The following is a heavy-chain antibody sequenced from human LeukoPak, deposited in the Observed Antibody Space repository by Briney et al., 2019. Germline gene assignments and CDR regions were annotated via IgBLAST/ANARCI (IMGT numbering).Heavy chain of an antibody. CDR1: GFTFSSYA. Sequence: GGSLRLSCAASGFTFSSYAMHWVRQAPGKGLEWVAVISYDGSNKYYADSVKGQFTISRDNSKNTLYLQMNSLRAEDTAVYYCARDGVLRYFDWLVGDAFDIWGQGTMVTVSS. D-gene: IGHD3-9*01. CDR2: ISYDGSNK. J-gene: IGHJ3*02. V-gene: IGHV3-30*04. CDR3: ARDGVLRYFDWLVGDAFDI.